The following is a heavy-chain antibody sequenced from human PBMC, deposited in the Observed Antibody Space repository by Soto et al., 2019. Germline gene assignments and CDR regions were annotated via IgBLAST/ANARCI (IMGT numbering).Heavy chain of an antibody. CDR3: ARDGGRHSGGIDY. CDR1: GGTFSSYS. Sequence: QVQLVQSGAEVKKPGSSVKVSCKASGGTFSSYSINWVRQAPGQGLEWMGEIIPIFGTANYAQKFQGRVTIAAGESTSTGHLELSSLRSEDTAVYYCARDGGRHSGGIDYWGQGTLVTVSS. CDR2: IIPIFGTA. V-gene: IGHV1-69*01. D-gene: IGHD1-26*01. J-gene: IGHJ4*02.